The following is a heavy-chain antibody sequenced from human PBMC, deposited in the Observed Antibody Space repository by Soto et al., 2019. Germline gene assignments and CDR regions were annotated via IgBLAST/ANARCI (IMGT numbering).Heavy chain of an antibody. Sequence: PGESLKISCKGSGYSFTSYWIGWVRQMPGKGLEWMGIIYPGDSDTRYSPSFQGQVTISADKSISTAYLQWSSLKASDTAMYYCARGYYDSSGYYLYNNFDYWGQGTLVTVSS. CDR1: GYSFTSYW. D-gene: IGHD3-22*01. J-gene: IGHJ4*02. CDR2: IYPGDSDT. V-gene: IGHV5-51*01. CDR3: ARGYYDSSGYYLYNNFDY.